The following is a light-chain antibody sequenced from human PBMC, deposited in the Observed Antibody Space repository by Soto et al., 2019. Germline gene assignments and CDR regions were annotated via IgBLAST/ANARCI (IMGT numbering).Light chain of an antibody. V-gene: IGLV2-23*01. CDR2: EAT. CDR1: SSDIGSYNF. Sequence: QSALTQPASVSGSPGQSITISCTGTSSDIGSYNFVSWYQQRPGRAPKLMIFEATKRPSGVPPRFSGSKSGNTASLTISGLHAEDDADYYCCSYAGTSSWVFGGGTKVTVL. CDR3: CSYAGTSSWV. J-gene: IGLJ3*02.